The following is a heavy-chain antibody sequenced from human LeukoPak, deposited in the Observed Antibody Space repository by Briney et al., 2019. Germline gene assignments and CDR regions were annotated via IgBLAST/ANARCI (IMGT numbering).Heavy chain of an antibody. D-gene: IGHD1-26*01. J-gene: IGHJ4*02. CDR1: GGSISSDY. CDR3: ATKGPTNGWVDY. V-gene: IGHV4-59*01. CDR2: IYYSGST. Sequence: SETLSLTCTVSGGSISSDYWSWIRQPPAKGLEWIGYIYYSGSTNYNHSLKSRVTISVDTSKNQFSLKLSSVTAADTAVYYCATKGPTNGWVDYWGQGTLVTVSS.